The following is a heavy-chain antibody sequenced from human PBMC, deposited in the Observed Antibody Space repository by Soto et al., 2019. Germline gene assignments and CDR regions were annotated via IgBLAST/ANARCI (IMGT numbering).Heavy chain of an antibody. CDR3: AKVMILMVIDSGEAFDY. CDR1: GFTFRSYA. CDR2: ISGSGGST. Sequence: EVQLLESGGGLVQPGGSLRLSCAASGFTFRSYAMSWVRQAPGKGLEWVSAISGSGGSTYYEDSVKGRFTISRDNPKNTLYRQMNSLRADNTAVYYCAKVMILMVIDSGEAFDYWGQETIVNVCS. J-gene: IGHJ4*01. V-gene: IGHV3-23*01. D-gene: IGHD3-22*01.